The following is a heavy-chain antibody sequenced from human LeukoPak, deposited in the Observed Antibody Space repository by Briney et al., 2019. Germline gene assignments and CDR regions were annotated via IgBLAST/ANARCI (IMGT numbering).Heavy chain of an antibody. D-gene: IGHD2-15*01. CDR1: GFTFSSYS. J-gene: IGHJ4*02. CDR3: AKWAFDCSGGSCYYAGDDY. V-gene: IGHV3-23*01. Sequence: PGGSLRLSCAASGFTFSSYSMNWVRQAPGKGLEWVSAISGSGGSTYYADSVKGRFTISRDNSKNTLYLQMNSLRAEDTAVYYCAKWAFDCSGGSCYYAGDDYWGQGTLVTVSS. CDR2: ISGSGGST.